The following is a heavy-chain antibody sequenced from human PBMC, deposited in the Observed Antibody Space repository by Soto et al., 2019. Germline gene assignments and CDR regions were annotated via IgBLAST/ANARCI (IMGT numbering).Heavy chain of an antibody. CDR1: GGSISSGGYY. J-gene: IGHJ5*02. V-gene: IGHV4-31*03. D-gene: IGHD3-3*01. CDR2: IYYSGST. Sequence: PSETLCLTCTVSGGSISSGGYYWSWIRQHPGKGLEWIGYIYYSGSTYYNPSLKSRVTISVDTSKNQFSLKLSSVTAADTAVYYCARSLGLRFPRGVFDPWGPGTLVTVSS. CDR3: ARSLGLRFPRGVFDP.